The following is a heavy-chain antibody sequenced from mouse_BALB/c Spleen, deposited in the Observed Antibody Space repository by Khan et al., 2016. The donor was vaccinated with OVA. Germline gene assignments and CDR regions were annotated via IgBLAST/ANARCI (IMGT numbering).Heavy chain of an antibody. Sequence: EVELVESGGGLVKPGGSLKLSCEASGFTFSDYYMYWVRQSPEKRLEWVATISDGSTYIYYLDNVKGRFTISRDNAKNNLYLQMSSLKSEDTAMYYCTRGYYGDPFAYWGQGTLVTGS. CDR1: GFTFSDYY. CDR2: ISDGSTYI. CDR3: TRGYYGDPFAY. D-gene: IGHD2-13*01. V-gene: IGHV5-4*02. J-gene: IGHJ3*01.